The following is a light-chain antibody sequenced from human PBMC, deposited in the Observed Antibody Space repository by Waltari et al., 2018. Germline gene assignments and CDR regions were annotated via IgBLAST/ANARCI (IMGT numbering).Light chain of an antibody. CDR1: SRDVGDFNS. V-gene: IGLV2-14*03. Sequence: QSALTQPAPVHASPGESITIPCTATSRDVGDFNSVPWYPQHPGKAPKFMIYDVRNRPSVVSHRFSGSKSGNTASLTISGLQAEDEAVYYCSSFTTSSTLLFGGGTKLTVL. CDR3: SSFTTSSTLL. J-gene: IGLJ2*01. CDR2: DVR.